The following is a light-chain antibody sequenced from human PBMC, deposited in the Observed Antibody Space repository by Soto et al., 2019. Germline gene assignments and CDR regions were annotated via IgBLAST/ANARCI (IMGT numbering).Light chain of an antibody. V-gene: IGLV2-14*01. CDR3: SSYTSSSTLEGV. CDR1: SSDVGGYNY. Sequence: QSALTHPASMSGSPGESITISCTGTSSDVGGYNYVSWYQQHPGKAPKLMIYDVSNRPSGASNRFSGSKSGNTASLTISGLQAEDEADYYCSSYTSSSTLEGVFGTGTKVTVL. J-gene: IGLJ1*01. CDR2: DVS.